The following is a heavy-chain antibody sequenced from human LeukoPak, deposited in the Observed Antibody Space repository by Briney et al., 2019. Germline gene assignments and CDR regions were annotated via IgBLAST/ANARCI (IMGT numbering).Heavy chain of an antibody. CDR2: IRYDGSNK. CDR3: ARHFCSSTSCSN. Sequence: GGSLRLSCAASGFTFSSYGMHWVRQAPGKGLEWVAFIRYDGSNKYYADSVKGRFTISRDNSKNSLYLQMNSLRAEDTAVYYCARHFCSSTSCSNWGQGTLVTVSS. V-gene: IGHV3-30*02. J-gene: IGHJ4*02. CDR1: GFTFSSYG. D-gene: IGHD2-2*01.